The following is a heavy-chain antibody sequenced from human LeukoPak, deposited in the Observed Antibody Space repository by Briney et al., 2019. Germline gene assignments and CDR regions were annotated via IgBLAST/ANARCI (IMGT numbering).Heavy chain of an antibody. CDR1: GFIISSYW. D-gene: IGHD3-10*02. V-gene: IGHV3-7*01. J-gene: IGHJ6*04. CDR3: AELGITMIGGV. Sequence: GGSLGLSCAASGFIISSYWMSWVRQAPGKGLEWVANIKQDGSEKYYVDSVKGRFTISRDNAKNSLYLQMNSLRAEDTAVYYCAELGITMIGGVWGKGTTVTISS. CDR2: IKQDGSEK.